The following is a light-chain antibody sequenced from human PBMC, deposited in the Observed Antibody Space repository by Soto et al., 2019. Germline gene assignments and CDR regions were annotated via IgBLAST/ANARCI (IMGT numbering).Light chain of an antibody. J-gene: IGKJ2*01. Sequence: DIQMTQSPSTLSASVGDRVPITCRASQSISSWLAWYQQKPGKAPKLLIYNASTLASGVPSRFSGSGSGTEFTLTISSLQPEDFATYYCQQYNNFPYTFGQGTKLEIK. CDR1: QSISSW. CDR3: QQYNNFPYT. V-gene: IGKV1-5*03. CDR2: NAS.